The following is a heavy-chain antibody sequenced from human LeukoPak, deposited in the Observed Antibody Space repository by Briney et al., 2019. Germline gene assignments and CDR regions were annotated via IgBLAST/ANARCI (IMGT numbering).Heavy chain of an antibody. CDR3: AKTKGPFDI. CDR1: GFTFRSYA. V-gene: IGHV3-23*01. J-gene: IGHJ3*02. Sequence: GGSLRLSCAASGFTFRSYAMSWVRQARGKGLEWFSGISCSGGSTYYADSVKGRFIISRDNSKNTLFLQMNSLRAEDTAVYYCAKTKGPFDIWGQGTMVTVSS. D-gene: IGHD2-8*01. CDR2: ISCSGGST.